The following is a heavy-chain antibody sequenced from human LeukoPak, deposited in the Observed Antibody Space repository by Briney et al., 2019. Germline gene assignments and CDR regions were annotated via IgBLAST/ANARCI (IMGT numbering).Heavy chain of an antibody. Sequence: GGSLRLSCAASGFTFSNYWLSWVRQAPGKGLEWVANIKQDGSEKYYVDSVKGRFTISRDNAKNSLYLQMNSLRAEDTAVYFCARGGGLDVWGQGATVTVSS. J-gene: IGHJ6*02. CDR1: GFTFSNYW. CDR2: IKQDGSEK. CDR3: ARGGGLDV. V-gene: IGHV3-7*04.